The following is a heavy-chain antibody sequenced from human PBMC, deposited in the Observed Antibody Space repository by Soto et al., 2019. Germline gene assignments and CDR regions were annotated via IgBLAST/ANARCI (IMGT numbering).Heavy chain of an antibody. CDR1: GYTFTSFY. J-gene: IGHJ6*02. CDR2: INPSGTTT. CDR3: ARERRADYGMDV. Sequence: GASVKVSCKASGYTFTSFYMHWVRQAPGQGLEWMGIINPSGTTTDYAQKFQGRVTMTRDTSTSTYYMELSRLRSDDTAVYYCARERRADYGMDVWGQGTTVTVSS. V-gene: IGHV1-46*01.